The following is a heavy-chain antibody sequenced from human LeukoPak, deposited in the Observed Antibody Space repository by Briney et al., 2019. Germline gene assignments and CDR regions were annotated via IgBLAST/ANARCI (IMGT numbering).Heavy chain of an antibody. CDR1: GYTFTSYG. CDR2: ISAYNGNT. D-gene: IGHD3-22*01. V-gene: IGHV1-18*01. CDR3: ARPYYDSSAPPYDY. J-gene: IGHJ4*02. Sequence: ASVKVSCKASGYTFTSYGISWVRQAPGQGLEWMGWISAYNGNTNYAQKLQGRVTMTTDTSTSTAYMELRSLRSDDTAVYYCARPYYDSSAPPYDYWGQGTLVTASS.